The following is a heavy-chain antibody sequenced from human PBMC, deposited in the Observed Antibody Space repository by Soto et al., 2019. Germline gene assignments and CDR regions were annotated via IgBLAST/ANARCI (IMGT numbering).Heavy chain of an antibody. V-gene: IGHV3-30*18. CDR1: GFTFSSYG. D-gene: IGHD2-2*01. J-gene: IGHJ4*02. CDR2: ISYDGSNK. CDR3: AKGFMGQLLSYFDY. Sequence: QVQLVESGGGVVQPGRSLRLSCAASGFTFSSYGMHWVRQAPGKGLEWVAVISYDGSNKYYADSVKGRFTISRDNSKNTLYLQMNSLRAEGTAVYYCAKGFMGQLLSYFDYWGQGTLVTVSS.